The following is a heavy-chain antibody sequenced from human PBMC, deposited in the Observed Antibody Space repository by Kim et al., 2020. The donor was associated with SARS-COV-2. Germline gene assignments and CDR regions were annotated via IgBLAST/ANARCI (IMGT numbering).Heavy chain of an antibody. CDR1: GYTFTSYG. D-gene: IGHD3-22*01. V-gene: IGHV1-18*04. CDR3: ARPTYYYDSSGYYYYYYGMDD. J-gene: IGHJ6*02. Sequence: ASVKVSCKASGYTFTSYGISWVRQAPGQGLEWMGWISAYNGNTNYAQKLQGRVTMTTDTSTSTAYMELRSLRSDDTAVYYCARPTYYYDSSGYYYYYYGMDDWGQGTTVTVSS. CDR2: ISAYNGNT.